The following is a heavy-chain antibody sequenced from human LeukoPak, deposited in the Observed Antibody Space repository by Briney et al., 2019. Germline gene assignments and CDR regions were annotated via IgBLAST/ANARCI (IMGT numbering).Heavy chain of an antibody. Sequence: SETLSLTCAVSGGSISSSNWWSWVRQPPGKGLEWIGEIYHSGSTNYNPSLKSRVTISVDKSKNQFSLKLSSVTAADTAVYYCARFGSGSTNEYYFDFWGQGTLVTVSS. J-gene: IGHJ4*02. CDR3: ARFGSGSTNEYYFDF. D-gene: IGHD3-10*01. CDR2: IYHSGST. V-gene: IGHV4-4*02. CDR1: GGSISSSNW.